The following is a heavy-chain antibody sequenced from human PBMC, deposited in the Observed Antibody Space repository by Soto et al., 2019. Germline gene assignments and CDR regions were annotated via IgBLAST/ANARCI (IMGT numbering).Heavy chain of an antibody. J-gene: IGHJ6*02. CDR1: GFTVRSSY. Sequence: ELQLVETGGGLIQPGGSLRLSCVASGFTVRSSYMSWVRQAPGKGLEWVSIIYSGGSTYYTDSVTGRFTISRDNSKNTLYLQMNSLRAEDTSVYYCARDLHVPMGTEAYDYYYGMDVWGQGTTVTVSS. D-gene: IGHD5-18*01. CDR3: ARDLHVPMGTEAYDYYYGMDV. CDR2: IYSGGST. V-gene: IGHV3-53*02.